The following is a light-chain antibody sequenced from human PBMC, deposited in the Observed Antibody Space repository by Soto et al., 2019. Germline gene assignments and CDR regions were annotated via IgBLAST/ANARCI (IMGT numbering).Light chain of an antibody. CDR1: SSNIGSNY. V-gene: IGLV1-47*01. CDR3: AAWDDSLSGWV. CDR2: RNN. Sequence: QSVLTQPPSASGTPGQRVTSSCSGSSSNIGSNYVYWYQQLPGTAPKLLTYRNNQRPSGVPDRFSGSKSGNSASLAISGLRSEDEADYYCAAWDDSLSGWVFGGGTKVTVL. J-gene: IGLJ3*02.